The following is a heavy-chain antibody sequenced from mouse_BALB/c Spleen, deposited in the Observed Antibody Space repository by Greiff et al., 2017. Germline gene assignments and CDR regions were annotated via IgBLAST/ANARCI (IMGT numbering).Heavy chain of an antibody. J-gene: IGHJ4*01. D-gene: IGHD2-1*01. CDR3: ARDGIYAMDY. CDR2: ISSGGST. V-gene: IGHV5-6-5*01. CDR1: GFTFSSYA. Sequence: EVQGVESGGGLVKPGGSLKLSCAASGFTFSSYAMSWVRQTPEKRLEWVASISSGGSTYYPDSVKGRFTISRDNARNILYLQMSSLRSEDTAMYYCARDGIYAMDYWGQGTSVTVSS.